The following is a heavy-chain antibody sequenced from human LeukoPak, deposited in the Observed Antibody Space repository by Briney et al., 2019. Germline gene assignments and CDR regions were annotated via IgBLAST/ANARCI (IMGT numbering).Heavy chain of an antibody. V-gene: IGHV3-53*05. Sequence: GGSLRLSCAASGFTVSSNYMSWVRQAPGKGLEWVSVTYSGGSTYYADSVKGRFTISRDNSKNTLYLQMNSLRAEDTAVYYCAKEKGIAAAGTKYWYFDLWGRGTLVTVSS. CDR2: TYSGGST. D-gene: IGHD6-13*01. CDR1: GFTVSSNY. J-gene: IGHJ2*01. CDR3: AKEKGIAAAGTKYWYFDL.